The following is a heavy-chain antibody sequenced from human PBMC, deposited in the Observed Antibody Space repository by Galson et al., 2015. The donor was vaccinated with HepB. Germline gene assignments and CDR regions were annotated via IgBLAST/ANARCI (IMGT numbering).Heavy chain of an antibody. Sequence: SGAEVKKPGESLQISCKGSGYTLATYWIAWVRQLPGKGLEFMGLIYPFDSDARYGPSFQGQVTISADRSISTVYLQWSSLKASDTAMYYCARRDHYDGSGYEGLDSWGQGTLVTVSS. D-gene: IGHD3-22*01. J-gene: IGHJ4*02. CDR2: IYPFDSDA. CDR3: ARRDHYDGSGYEGLDS. CDR1: GYTLATYW. V-gene: IGHV5-51*01.